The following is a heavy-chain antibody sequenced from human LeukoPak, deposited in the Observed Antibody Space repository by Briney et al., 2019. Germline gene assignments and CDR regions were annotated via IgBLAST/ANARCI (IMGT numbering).Heavy chain of an antibody. CDR2: FYYSGST. CDR3: AAYYYDSSGHRDFDY. CDR1: GGSISSSSYY. D-gene: IGHD3-22*01. V-gene: IGHV4-39*01. Sequence: SETLSLTCTVSGGSISSSSYYWGWIRQPPGKGLEWIGNFYYSGSTYYNPSLKSRVTISVDTSKNQFSLKLSSVTAADTAVYYCAAYYYDSSGHRDFDYWAREPWSPSPQ. J-gene: IGHJ4*02.